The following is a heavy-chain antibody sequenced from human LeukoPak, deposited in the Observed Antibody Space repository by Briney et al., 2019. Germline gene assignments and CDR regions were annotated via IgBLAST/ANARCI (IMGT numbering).Heavy chain of an antibody. Sequence: ASVKVSCKASGYTFTSYAMHWVRQAPGQRLEWMGWINTGNGNTKYSQKFQGRVTITSDTSASTAYMELSSLRSEDTAVYYCARDSPMSYGDALDYWGQGTLVTVSS. CDR3: ARDSPMSYGDALDY. J-gene: IGHJ4*02. CDR1: GYTFTSYA. D-gene: IGHD4-17*01. CDR2: INTGNGNT. V-gene: IGHV1-3*04.